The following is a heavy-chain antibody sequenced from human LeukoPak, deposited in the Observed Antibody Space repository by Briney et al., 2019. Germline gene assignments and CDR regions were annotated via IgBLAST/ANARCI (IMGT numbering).Heavy chain of an antibody. CDR1: GGSFSGYY. V-gene: IGHV4-34*01. D-gene: IGHD3-22*01. Sequence: SETLSLTCAVYGGSFSGYYWSWIRQPPGKGLQWIGEIDHSGTTNCNPSLKSRVTMSVDTSKNQFSLKLSSVTAADTAVYYCARVDTMIVVADNAFDIWGQGTMVTVSS. J-gene: IGHJ3*02. CDR2: IDHSGTT. CDR3: ARVDTMIVVADNAFDI.